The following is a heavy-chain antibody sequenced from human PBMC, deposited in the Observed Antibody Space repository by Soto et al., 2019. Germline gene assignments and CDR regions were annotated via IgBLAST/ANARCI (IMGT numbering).Heavy chain of an antibody. Sequence: ASVKVSCKASGYTFTSYDINWVRQATGQGLEWMGWMNPNSGNTGYAQKFQGRVTMTRNTSISTAYMELSSLRSEDTAVYYCARGTPQISTGLYNWFDPWGQGTLVTVSS. J-gene: IGHJ5*02. CDR1: GYTFTSYD. V-gene: IGHV1-8*01. CDR3: ARGTPQISTGLYNWFDP. CDR2: MNPNSGNT. D-gene: IGHD3-9*01.